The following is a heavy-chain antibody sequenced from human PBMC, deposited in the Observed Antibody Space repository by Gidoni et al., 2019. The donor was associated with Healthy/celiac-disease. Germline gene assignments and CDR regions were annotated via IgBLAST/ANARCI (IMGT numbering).Heavy chain of an antibody. CDR2: IYPGDSDP. Sequence: EVQLGQSGAEVKKPGESLKISCRGSGYSFTSYWIGWVRQMPGQDLEWMGIIYPGDSDPTYRPSFHGQVTISADKSISTAYLQWSSLKPSDTAMYYCARLTDYDFWSGYSYGMDVWGQGPTVTVSS. J-gene: IGHJ6*02. D-gene: IGHD3-3*01. CDR3: ARLTDYDFWSGYSYGMDV. V-gene: IGHV5-51*01. CDR1: GYSFTSYW.